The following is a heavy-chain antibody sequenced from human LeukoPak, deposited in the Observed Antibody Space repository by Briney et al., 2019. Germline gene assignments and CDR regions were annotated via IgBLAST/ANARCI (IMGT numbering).Heavy chain of an antibody. V-gene: IGHV3-7*01. CDR1: GFTFSSYA. CDR2: IKQDGSEK. J-gene: IGHJ4*02. Sequence: GGSLRLSCAASGFTFSSYAMSWVRQAPGKGLEWVANIKQDGSEKYYVDSVKGRFTISRDNAKNSLYLQMNSLRAEDTAVYYCARKYYDFWSGYSSFDYWGQGTLVTVSS. D-gene: IGHD3-3*01. CDR3: ARKYYDFWSGYSSFDY.